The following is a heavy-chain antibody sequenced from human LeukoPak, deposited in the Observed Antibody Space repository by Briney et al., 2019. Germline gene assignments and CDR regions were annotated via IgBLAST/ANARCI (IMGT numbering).Heavy chain of an antibody. J-gene: IGHJ6*02. D-gene: IGHD3-10*01. CDR2: ISSSSSYI. CDR1: GFTFSSYS. CDR3: ARGSYYYGSGSQAPYYYYGMDV. V-gene: IGHV3-21*04. Sequence: GGSLRLSCAASGFTFSSYSMNWVRQAPGKGLEWVSSISSSSSYIYYADSVKGRFTISRDNAKNSLYLQMNSLRAEDTAVYYCARGSYYYGSGSQAPYYYYGMDVWGQGTTVTVSS.